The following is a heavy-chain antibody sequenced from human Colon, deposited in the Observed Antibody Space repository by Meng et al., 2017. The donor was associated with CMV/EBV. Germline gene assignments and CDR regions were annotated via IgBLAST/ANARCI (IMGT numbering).Heavy chain of an antibody. V-gene: IGHV5-51*06. J-gene: IGHJ5*01. D-gene: IGHD3-10*01. CDR3: ARGGSGSFNWFDS. CDR2: INAGDSDT. CDR1: GYNFNNYW. Sequence: GESLKISCKGSGYNFNNYWIAWVRQKPGKGLEWMGIINAGDSDTRYSPSFQGQVLISADKSINTAYLELYNLKASDTAIYYCARGGSGSFNWFDSWGQGTLVTVSS.